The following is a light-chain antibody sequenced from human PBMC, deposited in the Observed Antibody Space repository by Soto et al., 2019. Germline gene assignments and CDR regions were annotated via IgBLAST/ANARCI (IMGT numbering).Light chain of an antibody. CDR3: QQYNNWPPA. J-gene: IGKJ1*01. V-gene: IGKV3-15*01. Sequence: EIVLTQSPGSLSLSPGERATLSCRASESVSTNLAWYQQKAGQAPRLLIYGASTRATGIPARFSGSGSGTEFTLTISSLQSEDFAVYYCQQYNNWPPAFGQGTKVDIK. CDR1: ESVSTN. CDR2: GAS.